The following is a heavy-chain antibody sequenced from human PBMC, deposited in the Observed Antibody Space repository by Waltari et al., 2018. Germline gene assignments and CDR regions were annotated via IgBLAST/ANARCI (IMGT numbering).Heavy chain of an antibody. D-gene: IGHD3-9*01. CDR1: GFTFDDYA. CDR3: AKDNWLSTRYFDY. J-gene: IGHJ4*02. CDR2: ISWNSGSI. Sequence: EVKLVESGGGLVQPGRSLRLSCSASGFTFDDYAIPGVRPAPGKGLEWVSGISWNSGSIGYADSVKGRFTISRDNAKNSLYLQMNSLRAEDTALYYCAKDNWLSTRYFDYWGQGTLVTVSS. V-gene: IGHV3-9*01.